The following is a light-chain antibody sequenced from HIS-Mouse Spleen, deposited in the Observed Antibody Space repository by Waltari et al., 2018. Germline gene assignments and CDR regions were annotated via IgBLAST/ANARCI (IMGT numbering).Light chain of an antibody. Sequence: SYELTQPPSVSVSPGQTARTTCPGDALPKKFAYWYQQKSGQAPVRVIYEDSKRPSGIPAGFSGPGSGTMATLTIRGAQVEDEADYYCYSTDSSGNHSVYGGGTKLTVL. J-gene: IGLJ2*01. V-gene: IGLV3-10*01. CDR1: ALPKKF. CDR3: YSTDSSGNHSV. CDR2: EDS.